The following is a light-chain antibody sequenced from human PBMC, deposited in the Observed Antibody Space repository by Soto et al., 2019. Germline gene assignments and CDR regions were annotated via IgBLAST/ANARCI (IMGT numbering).Light chain of an antibody. Sequence: EIVLTQSPGTLSLSPGERATLSCRASQSVSSTYLGWYQQKPGQAPRLLIYGASSRATGIPDRFSGSGSGTDFTLTIRRLEPEDFAVYYCQQYGVSPYTFGQGTKLETK. V-gene: IGKV3-20*01. CDR1: QSVSSTY. CDR3: QQYGVSPYT. J-gene: IGKJ2*01. CDR2: GAS.